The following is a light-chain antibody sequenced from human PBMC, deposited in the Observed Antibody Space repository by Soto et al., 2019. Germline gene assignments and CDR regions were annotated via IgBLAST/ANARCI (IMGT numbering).Light chain of an antibody. Sequence: QSVLTQPPSVSGAPWQRVIISCTGSSSNIGAGYGVHWYQQLPGTAPKLLIYENNNRPSGVPDRFSGSRSGTSASLALTGLRAEDEADYYCQSYDSGLSAYVFGAGTKVTVL. CDR3: QSYDSGLSAYV. CDR1: SSNIGAGYG. CDR2: ENN. J-gene: IGLJ1*01. V-gene: IGLV1-40*01.